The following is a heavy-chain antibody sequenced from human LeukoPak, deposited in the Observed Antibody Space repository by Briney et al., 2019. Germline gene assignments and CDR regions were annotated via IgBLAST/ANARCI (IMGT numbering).Heavy chain of an antibody. D-gene: IGHD6-19*01. Sequence: LGGSLRLSCAASGFTFSSYAMSWVRQAPGKGLEWVSAISGSGGSTYYADSVKGRFTISRDNSKNTLYLQMNSLRAEDTAVYYCATQRSGWRKLGFDYWGQGTLVTVSS. J-gene: IGHJ4*02. CDR2: ISGSGGST. CDR1: GFTFSSYA. CDR3: ATQRSGWRKLGFDY. V-gene: IGHV3-23*01.